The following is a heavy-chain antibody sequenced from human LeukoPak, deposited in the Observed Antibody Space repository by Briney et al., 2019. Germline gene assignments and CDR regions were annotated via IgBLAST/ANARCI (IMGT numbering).Heavy chain of an antibody. CDR1: RFSFSAYP. Sequence: GGSLRLSCEASRFSFSAYPMGWIRRAPGKGLEWVSGISASGDVTFHADPVKGRFTISRDNSKNTLYLQMNSLRAEDTAEYYCAKSLLTTASGTGRAFDIWGQGTMVTVSA. J-gene: IGHJ3*02. V-gene: IGHV3-23*01. CDR2: ISASGDVT. D-gene: IGHD1-26*01. CDR3: AKSLLTTASGTGRAFDI.